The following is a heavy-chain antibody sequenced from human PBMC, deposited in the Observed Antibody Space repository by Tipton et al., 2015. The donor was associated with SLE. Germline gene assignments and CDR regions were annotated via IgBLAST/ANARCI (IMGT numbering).Heavy chain of an antibody. CDR2: IYTSGST. D-gene: IGHD3-22*01. CDR3: TRDPYYYDSSGSPYSY. J-gene: IGHJ4*02. Sequence: TLSLTCTVSVGSISGSYWSWLRQPPGKGLEWIGRIYTSGSTNYNPSLKSRVTISVDTSKNQFSLKLSSVTAADTAVYYCTRDPYYYDSSGSPYSYWGQGTLVTVSS. CDR1: VGSISGSY. V-gene: IGHV4-4*07.